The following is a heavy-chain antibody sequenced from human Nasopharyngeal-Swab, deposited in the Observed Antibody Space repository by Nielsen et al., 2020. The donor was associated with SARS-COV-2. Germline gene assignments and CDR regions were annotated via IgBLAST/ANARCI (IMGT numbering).Heavy chain of an antibody. CDR1: GFTFSDYY. D-gene: IGHD4-23*01. J-gene: IGHJ4*02. V-gene: IGHV3-11*01. Sequence: GESLKISCAASGFTFSDYYMSWIRQAPGKGLEWVSYISSGGYTIYYADSVKGRFTISRDNAKNSLYLQMNSLRAEDTAVYYCAKDNGGNFGYWGQGTLVTVSS. CDR2: ISSGGYTI. CDR3: AKDNGGNFGY.